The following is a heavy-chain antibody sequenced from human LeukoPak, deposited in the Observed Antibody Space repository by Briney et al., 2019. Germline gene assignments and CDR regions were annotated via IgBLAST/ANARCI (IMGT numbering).Heavy chain of an antibody. CDR3: ARDLLDYGDHHDAFDI. CDR1: GYTFTGYY. V-gene: IGHV1-2*02. CDR2: INPNSGGT. D-gene: IGHD4-17*01. Sequence: ASVKVSCKASGYTFTGYYMHWVRQAPGQGLEWMGWINPNSGGTNYAQKFQGRVTMTRDTSISTAYMELSRLRSDDTAVYYCARDLLDYGDHHDAFDIWGQGTMVTVSS. J-gene: IGHJ3*02.